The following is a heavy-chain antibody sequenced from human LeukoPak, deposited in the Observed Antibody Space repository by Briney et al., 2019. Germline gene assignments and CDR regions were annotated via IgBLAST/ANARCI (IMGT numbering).Heavy chain of an antibody. Sequence: SETLSLTCTVYGGSFSGYYWSWIRQPPGKGLEWIGEINHSGSTNYNPSLKSRVTISVDTSKNQFSLKLSSVTAADTAVYYCARQGCSSTSCYRGVYYYGMDVWGQGTTVTVSS. CDR1: GGSFSGYY. V-gene: IGHV4-34*01. CDR3: ARQGCSSTSCYRGVYYYGMDV. J-gene: IGHJ6*02. CDR2: INHSGST. D-gene: IGHD2-2*01.